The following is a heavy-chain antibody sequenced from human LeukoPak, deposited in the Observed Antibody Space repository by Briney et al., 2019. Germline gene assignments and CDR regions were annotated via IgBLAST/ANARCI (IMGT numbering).Heavy chain of an antibody. CDR3: ARDWVPSYYDSSGSTFDY. J-gene: IGHJ4*02. D-gene: IGHD3-22*01. V-gene: IGHV1-46*01. CDR2: INPSGGST. Sequence: SVKVSCKASGGTFTSYYMHWVRQAPGQGLEWMGIINPSGGSTSYAQKFQGRVTMTRDTSTSTVYMELSSLRSEDTAVYYCARDWVPSYYDSSGSTFDYWGQGTLVTVSS. CDR1: GGTFTSYY.